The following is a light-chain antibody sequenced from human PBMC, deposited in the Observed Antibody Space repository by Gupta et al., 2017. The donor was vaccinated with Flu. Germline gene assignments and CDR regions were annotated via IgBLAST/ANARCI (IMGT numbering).Light chain of an antibody. CDR3: QQAASFPLT. J-gene: IGKJ4*01. V-gene: IGKV1-12*01. CDR2: AAS. Sequence: TITCRASQGIGGSLAWFQQKPGKAPNPLIYAASSLEFGVPSRFSGSGSGTDFTLTISSLQPEDFATYYCQQAASFPLTFGGGTKVEIQ. CDR1: QGIGGS.